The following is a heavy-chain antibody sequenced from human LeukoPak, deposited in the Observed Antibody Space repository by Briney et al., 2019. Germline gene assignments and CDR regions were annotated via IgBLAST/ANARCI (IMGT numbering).Heavy chain of an antibody. CDR2: ISGSGGST. D-gene: IGHD3-10*01. CDR1: GFTFSSYA. J-gene: IGHJ4*02. V-gene: IGHV3-23*01. Sequence: GGSLRLSCAASGFTFSSYAMSWVRQAPGKGLEWVSAISGSGGSTYYADSVKGRFTISRDNSKNTLYLQMSSLRAEDTAIYYCAKFSFGARSFDYWGQGTLVTVSS. CDR3: AKFSFGARSFDY.